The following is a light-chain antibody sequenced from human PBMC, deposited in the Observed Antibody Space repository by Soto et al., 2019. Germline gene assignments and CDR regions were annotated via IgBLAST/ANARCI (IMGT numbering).Light chain of an antibody. V-gene: IGLV1-44*01. J-gene: IGLJ3*02. CDR3: QTWGTGIQV. CDR2: TDH. Sequence: QLVLTQPPSASGTPGQRVTISCSGSSSNIGTNTVNWYKQVPGTAPTLLIYTDHQRPAGVPDRFSGSSSGAERYLTISSLQSEDEADYYCQTWGTGIQVFGGGTKLTVL. CDR1: SSNIGTNT.